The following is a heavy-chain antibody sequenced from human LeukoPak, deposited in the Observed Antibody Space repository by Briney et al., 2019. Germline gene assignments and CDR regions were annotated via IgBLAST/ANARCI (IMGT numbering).Heavy chain of an antibody. Sequence: QPGGSLRLSCAASGFTFSSYAMSWSRKAPGKGLGWVSAISGSGGSTYYADSVKGRFTISRDNSKNTLYLQMNSLRAEDTAVYYCAKDAIFGYNWFDPWGQGTLVTVSS. CDR1: GFTFSSYA. CDR3: AKDAIFGYNWFDP. CDR2: ISGSGGST. V-gene: IGHV3-23*01. D-gene: IGHD3-3*01. J-gene: IGHJ5*02.